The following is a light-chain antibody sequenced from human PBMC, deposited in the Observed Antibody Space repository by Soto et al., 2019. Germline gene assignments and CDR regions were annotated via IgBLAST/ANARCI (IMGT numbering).Light chain of an antibody. CDR3: QQRSNWPT. CDR1: QGIRND. CDR2: AAS. V-gene: IGKV1-6*01. Sequence: AIQMTPSPSSLSASVGDRVTITCRASQGIRNDLGWYQQRPGKAPKLLIYAASSLQSGVPSRFSGSGSGTEFTLTISSLEPEDFAVYYCQQRSNWPTFGQGTRLEIK. J-gene: IGKJ5*01.